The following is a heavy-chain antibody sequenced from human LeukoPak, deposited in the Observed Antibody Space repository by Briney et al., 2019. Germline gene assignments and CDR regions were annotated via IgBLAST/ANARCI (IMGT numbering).Heavy chain of an antibody. V-gene: IGHV3-7*03. CDR3: ARLRIAAAGWFDP. Sequence: GGSLRLSYAASGFTFSSYWMSWVRQAPGKGLEWVANIKQDGSEKYYVDSVKGRFTISRDNAKNSLYLQMNSLRAEDTAVYYCARLRIAAAGWFDPWGQGTLVTVSS. D-gene: IGHD6-13*01. CDR1: GFTFSSYW. CDR2: IKQDGSEK. J-gene: IGHJ5*02.